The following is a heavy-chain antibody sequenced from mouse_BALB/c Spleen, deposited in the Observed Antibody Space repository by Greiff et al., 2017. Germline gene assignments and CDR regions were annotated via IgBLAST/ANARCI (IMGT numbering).Heavy chain of an antibody. J-gene: IGHJ2*01. CDR1: GFSLTSYG. V-gene: IGHV2-9*02. Sequence: VKLVESGPGLVAPSQSLSITCTVSGFSLTSYGVHWVRQPPGKGLEWLGVIWAGGSTNYNSALMSRLSISKDNSKSQVFLKMNSLQTDDTAMYYCARETLGLYYFDYWGQGTTLTVSS. CDR2: IWAGGST. D-gene: IGHD4-1*01. CDR3: ARETLGLYYFDY.